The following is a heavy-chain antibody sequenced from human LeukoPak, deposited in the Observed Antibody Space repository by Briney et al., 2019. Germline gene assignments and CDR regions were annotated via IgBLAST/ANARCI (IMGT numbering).Heavy chain of an antibody. Sequence: GGSLRLSCLTSGFTFRDYGLGWVRQAPGMGLEWVSFIRSRIYGGAPEYAASVRGRFSVSRDDSESIAYLQMNNLKSEDTAVYYCARGQTVSGAKYYFDFWSPGTLVTVYS. CDR3: ARGQTVSGAKYYFDF. J-gene: IGHJ4*02. V-gene: IGHV3-49*04. D-gene: IGHD3-10*01. CDR1: GFTFRDYG. CDR2: IRSRIYGGAP.